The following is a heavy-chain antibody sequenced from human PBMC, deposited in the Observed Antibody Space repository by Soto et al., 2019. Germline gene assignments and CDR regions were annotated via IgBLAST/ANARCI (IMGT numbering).Heavy chain of an antibody. D-gene: IGHD1-7*01. CDR2: IDYSGGA. V-gene: IGHV4-59*01. J-gene: IGHJ4*02. CDR1: GGSTSPYY. Sequence: QVQLQESGPGLVKASETLSLTCTVSGGSTSPYYWSWLRQPPGKGLEWIGFIDYSGGARYNPSLKSRVTMSLDTSENQISLKWSSMTAADTAVYFCARGRPWELYDYWGQGTLVTVSS. CDR3: ARGRPWELYDY.